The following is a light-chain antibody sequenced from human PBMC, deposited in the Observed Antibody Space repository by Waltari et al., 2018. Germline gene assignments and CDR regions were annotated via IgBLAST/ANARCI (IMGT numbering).Light chain of an antibody. J-gene: IGKJ2*01. CDR1: QSILTW. CDR3: QQYSSHYT. V-gene: IGKV1-5*03. Sequence: DIQMTQSPSTLSASVGDRVTITCRASQSILTWLAWYQQKPGKAPKLLIYKASNLQSGVPSRFSGSGSGTEFTLTISSLQPDDFATYYCQQYSSHYTFGQGTKLESK. CDR2: KAS.